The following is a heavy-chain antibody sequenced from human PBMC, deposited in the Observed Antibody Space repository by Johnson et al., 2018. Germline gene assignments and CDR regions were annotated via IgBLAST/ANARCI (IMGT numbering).Heavy chain of an antibody. CDR3: TREAAALYYYYYYMDV. V-gene: IGHV3-49*03. CDR1: GFTFGDYA. Sequence: VESGGGLVQPGRSLRLSCTASGFTFGDYAMSWFRQAPGKGLEWVGFIRSKAYGGTTEYAASVKGRFTILRDDSKSIAYLQMNSLKTEETAVYYCTREAAALYYYYYYMDVWGKGTTVTVSS. J-gene: IGHJ6*03. D-gene: IGHD6-13*01. CDR2: IRSKAYGGTT.